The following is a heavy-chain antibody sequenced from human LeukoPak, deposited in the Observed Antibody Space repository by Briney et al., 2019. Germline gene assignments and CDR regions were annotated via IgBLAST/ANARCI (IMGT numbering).Heavy chain of an antibody. V-gene: IGHV1-69*02. D-gene: IGHD6-13*01. CDR2: IIPVLGRV. CDR1: GGTLNSYP. Sequence: SVKVSCKPSGGTLNSYPIGWVRQAPGQGLEWMGRIIPVLGRVNYAQQFQGRVTISADISTTTVFLELTSLRSEDTAVYYCARPVAAADAGAHWVDPGGQGTLVTVSS. J-gene: IGHJ5*02. CDR3: ARPVAAADAGAHWVDP.